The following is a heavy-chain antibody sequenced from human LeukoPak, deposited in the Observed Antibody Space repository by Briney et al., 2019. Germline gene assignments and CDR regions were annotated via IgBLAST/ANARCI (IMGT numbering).Heavy chain of an antibody. Sequence: GASVKVSCKASGYTFTGYYMHWVRQAPGQGLEWMGWINPNSGGTNYAQKFQGRVTMTRDTSISTAYMELSRLRSDDTAVYYCARGVGHLAPYYIDVWGKGTTVTVSS. D-gene: IGHD1-26*01. CDR3: ARGVGHLAPYYIDV. J-gene: IGHJ6*03. V-gene: IGHV1-2*02. CDR1: GYTFTGYY. CDR2: INPNSGGT.